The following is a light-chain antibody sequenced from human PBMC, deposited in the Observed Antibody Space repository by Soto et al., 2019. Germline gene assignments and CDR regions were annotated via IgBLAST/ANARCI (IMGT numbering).Light chain of an antibody. CDR2: EVT. V-gene: IGLV2-8*01. CDR1: SSDVGGYNY. CDR3: SSYAGSNIWV. Sequence: QSALTQPASVFGSPGQSVTISCTGTSSDVGGYNYVSWYQQHPGKAPKLMIYEVTKRPSGVPDRFSGSKSGNTASLTVSGLQAEDEADYYCSSYAGSNIWVFGGGTKLTVL. J-gene: IGLJ3*02.